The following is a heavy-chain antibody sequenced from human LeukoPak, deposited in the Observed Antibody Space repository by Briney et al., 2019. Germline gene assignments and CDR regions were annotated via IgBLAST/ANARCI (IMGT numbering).Heavy chain of an antibody. CDR3: AIWETDQGGEFDS. CDR1: GFTFDDYG. Sequence: GGSLRLSCAASGFTFDDYGMTWVRQAPGKGLEWVSGINWNGGRTGYVDSVKGRFTISRDNARNSLYLQMNGLRVEDTAVYFCAIWETDQGGEFDSWGQGTLVTVSS. V-gene: IGHV3-20*04. D-gene: IGHD1-26*01. CDR2: INWNGGRT. J-gene: IGHJ4*02.